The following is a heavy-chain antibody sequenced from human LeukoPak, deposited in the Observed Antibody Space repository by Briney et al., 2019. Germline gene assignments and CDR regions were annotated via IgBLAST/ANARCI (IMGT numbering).Heavy chain of an antibody. V-gene: IGHV1-69*05. D-gene: IGHD6-13*01. J-gene: IGHJ4*02. CDR1: GGTFSSYA. CDR2: IIPIFGTA. Sequence: SVKVSCKASGGTFSSYAISGVRQAPGQGLEWMGGIIPIFGTANYAQKFQGRVTITTDESTSTAYMELSSLRSEDTAVYYCAVPRISSSSWSYWGQGTLVTVSS. CDR3: AVPRISSSSWSY.